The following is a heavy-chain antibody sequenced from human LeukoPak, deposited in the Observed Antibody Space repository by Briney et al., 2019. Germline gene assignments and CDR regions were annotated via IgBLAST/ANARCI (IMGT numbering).Heavy chain of an antibody. J-gene: IGHJ4*02. CDR1: GYTFTSYY. V-gene: IGHV1-46*01. CDR3: ARSDNSGWWGDGDYFDY. CDR2: INPSGGSA. Sequence: GASVKVSCKASGYTFTSYYMHWVRQAPGQGLEWMGIINPSGGSASYAQKFEGRVTMTRDTSTSTVYMELSSLRSEDTAVYYCARSDNSGWWGDGDYFDYWGQGTLVTVSS. D-gene: IGHD6-19*01.